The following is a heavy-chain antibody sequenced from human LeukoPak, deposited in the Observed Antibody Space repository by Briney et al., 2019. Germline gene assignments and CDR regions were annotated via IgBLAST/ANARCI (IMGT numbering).Heavy chain of an antibody. V-gene: IGHV2-26*01. CDR1: GFSLSNARMG. D-gene: IGHD3-10*01. CDR3: ARISTMVRGALDY. Sequence: SGPVLLQPTAPLTLTCTVSGFSLSNARMGVSWIHQPPVKALEWLAHIFSNDEKSYSTSLNSRLTISKDTSKSQVVLTMTNMDPVDTATYYCARISTMVRGALDYWGQGTLVTVSS. CDR2: IFSNDEK. J-gene: IGHJ4*02.